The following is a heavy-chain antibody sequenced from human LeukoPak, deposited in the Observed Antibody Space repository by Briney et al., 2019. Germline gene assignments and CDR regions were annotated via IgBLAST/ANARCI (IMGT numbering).Heavy chain of an antibody. V-gene: IGHV1-69*05. Sequence: SVKVSCKASGYTFTSFYMHWVRQAPGQGLEWMGGIIPIFGTANYAQKFQGRVTITTEESTSTAYMELSSLRSEDTAVYYCARAQSGSYIYWGQGTLVTVSS. D-gene: IGHD1-26*01. CDR1: GYTFTSFY. CDR3: ARAQSGSYIY. CDR2: IIPIFGTA. J-gene: IGHJ4*02.